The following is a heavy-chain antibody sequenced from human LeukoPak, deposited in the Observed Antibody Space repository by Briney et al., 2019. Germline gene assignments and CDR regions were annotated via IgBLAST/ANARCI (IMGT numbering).Heavy chain of an antibody. V-gene: IGHV2-5*02. Sequence: SGPTLVNPTQTLTLTCTFSGFSPSTSGVGVGWIRQPPGKALEWLALIYWDDDKRYSPSLKSRVTITKDTSKNQVVLTMTNMDPVDTATYYCAHLRLICGGDCYAAGFDYWGQGTLVTVSS. CDR3: AHLRLICGGDCYAAGFDY. CDR2: IYWDDDK. CDR1: GFSPSTSGVG. D-gene: IGHD2-21*02. J-gene: IGHJ4*02.